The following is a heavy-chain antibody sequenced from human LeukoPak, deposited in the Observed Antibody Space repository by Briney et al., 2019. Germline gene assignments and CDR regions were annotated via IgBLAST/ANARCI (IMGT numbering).Heavy chain of an antibody. D-gene: IGHD5-12*01. J-gene: IGHJ4*02. CDR1: GGSVSTYH. CDR3: ARVRGGYDAIDH. Sequence: SETLSLTCTVSGGSVSTYHWGWIRRPPGKGLEWIGYSYYTGSTNYNPSLTGRVTISVDMSKNQFSLKLISETAADTAVYHCARVRGGYDAIDHWGQGTLVTVSS. V-gene: IGHV4-59*02. CDR2: SYYTGST.